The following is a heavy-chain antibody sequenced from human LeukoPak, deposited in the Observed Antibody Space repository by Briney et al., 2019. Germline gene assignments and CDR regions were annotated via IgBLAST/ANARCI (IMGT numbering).Heavy chain of an antibody. CDR3: ARLGGYYDPPDY. D-gene: IGHD3-22*01. CDR1: GGSFSGYY. Sequence: SETLSLTCAVYGGSFSGYYWSWIRQPPGKGLEWIGEINYSGSTNYNPSLKSRIAISIDTSKNQFSLKLSPVTAADTAVYFCARLGGYYDPPDYWGQGTLVTVSS. V-gene: IGHV4-34*01. J-gene: IGHJ4*02. CDR2: INYSGST.